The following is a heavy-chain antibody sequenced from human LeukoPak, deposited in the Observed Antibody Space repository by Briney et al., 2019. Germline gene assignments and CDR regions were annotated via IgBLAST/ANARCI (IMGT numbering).Heavy chain of an antibody. CDR3: ARHGGISIFGVAQPGGAFDI. CDR1: GYTFTSYA. V-gene: IGHV1-69*05. CDR2: IIPIFGTA. J-gene: IGHJ3*02. Sequence: SVKVSCKASGYTFTSYAISWVRQAPGQGLEWMGEIIPIFGTANYAQKFQGRVTITTDESTSTAYMELSSLRSEDTAMYYCARHGGISIFGVAQPGGAFDIWGQGTMVTVSS. D-gene: IGHD3-3*01.